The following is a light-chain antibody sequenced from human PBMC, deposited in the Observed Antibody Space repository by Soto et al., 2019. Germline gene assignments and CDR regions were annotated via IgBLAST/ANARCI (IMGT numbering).Light chain of an antibody. J-gene: IGKJ5*01. V-gene: IGKV3D-15*02. CDR1: QGIGDT. Sequence: EVVMRQSPATLSVSPGEGATLSCRASQGIGDTLAWYQQKPGQAPRLLIHGASTRAPGSPARFSGSGSGTDFTLTISRLEPEDFAVYYCQQYHNSPITFGQGTRLEIK. CDR3: QQYHNSPIT. CDR2: GAS.